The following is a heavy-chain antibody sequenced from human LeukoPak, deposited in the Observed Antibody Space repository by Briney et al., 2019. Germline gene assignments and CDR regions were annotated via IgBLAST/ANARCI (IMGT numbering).Heavy chain of an antibody. CDR3: ALAYYYGSGSYRY. Sequence: SETLSLTCTVSGGSISSYYWSWIRQPPGKGLEWIGYIYYSGSTNYNPSLKSRVTISVDTSKNQFSLKLSSVTAAATAVYYCALAYYYGSGSYRYWGQGTLVTVSS. CDR1: GGSISSYY. CDR2: IYYSGST. D-gene: IGHD3-10*01. V-gene: IGHV4-59*01. J-gene: IGHJ4*02.